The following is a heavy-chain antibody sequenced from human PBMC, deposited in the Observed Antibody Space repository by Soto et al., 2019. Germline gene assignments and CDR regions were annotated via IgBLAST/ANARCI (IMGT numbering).Heavy chain of an antibody. CDR2: ISYDGSNK. Sequence: PGGSLRLSCAASGFTFSSYGMHWVRQAPGKGLEWVAVISYDGSNKYYADSVKGRFTIPRDNSKNTLYLQMNSLRAEDTAVYYCAKGRGYSYGTDYFDYRRQGTLVTVSS. CDR3: AKGRGYSYGTDYFDY. CDR1: GFTFSSYG. V-gene: IGHV3-30*18. D-gene: IGHD5-18*01. J-gene: IGHJ4*02.